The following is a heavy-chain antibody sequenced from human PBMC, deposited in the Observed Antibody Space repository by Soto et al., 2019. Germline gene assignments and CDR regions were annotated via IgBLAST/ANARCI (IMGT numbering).Heavy chain of an antibody. CDR3: AKQNSGYDRGYFDY. V-gene: IGHV4-39*01. J-gene: IGHJ4*02. CDR2: IYYSGST. Sequence: SETLSLTCTVSGGSISSSSYYWGWIRQPPGKGLEWIGSIYYSGSTYYNPSLKSRVTISVDTSKNQFSLKLSSVTAADTAVYYCAKQNSGYDRGYFDYWGQGTLVTVSS. CDR1: GGSISSSSYY. D-gene: IGHD5-12*01.